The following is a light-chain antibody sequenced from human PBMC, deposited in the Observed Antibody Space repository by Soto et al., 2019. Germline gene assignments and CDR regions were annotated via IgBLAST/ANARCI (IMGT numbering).Light chain of an antibody. CDR1: QSIITW. Sequence: DIQMTQSPSTLSASVGDRVALTCRASQSIITWLAWYQQKPGKAPKLLIYKASSLDSGVPSRFSGSGSGTDFTLTISSLQPDDLATYYCQQYNIYPYTFGQGTKLEIK. CDR3: QQYNIYPYT. J-gene: IGKJ2*01. V-gene: IGKV1-5*03. CDR2: KAS.